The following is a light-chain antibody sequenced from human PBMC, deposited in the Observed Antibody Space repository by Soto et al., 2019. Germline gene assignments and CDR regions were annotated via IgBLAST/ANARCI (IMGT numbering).Light chain of an antibody. CDR1: SSDVGGYNY. CDR2: DVS. J-gene: IGLJ2*01. Sequence: QSELTQPASVSGSPGQSITISCTGTSSDVGGYNYVSWYQQHPGKAPKLMIYDVSNRPSGVSNRFSGSKSGNTASLTISGLQAEDEADYYCSSYTSSSTQGVVFGGGTQLTVL. V-gene: IGLV2-14*01. CDR3: SSYTSSSTQGVV.